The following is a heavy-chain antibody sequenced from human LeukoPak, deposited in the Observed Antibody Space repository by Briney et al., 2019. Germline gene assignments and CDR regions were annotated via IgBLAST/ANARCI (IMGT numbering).Heavy chain of an antibody. J-gene: IGHJ4*02. D-gene: IGHD1-26*01. CDR2: IYYSGST. CDR1: GGSISSGDYY. Sequence: PSETLSLTCTVSGGSISSGDYYWSWIRQPPGKGLEWIGYIYYSGSTYYNPSLKSRVTISVDTSNNQFSLKLSSVPAADTAVYYCARGRGWVGATAGPYFDYWGQGTLVTVSS. V-gene: IGHV4-30-4*08. CDR3: ARGRGWVGATAGPYFDY.